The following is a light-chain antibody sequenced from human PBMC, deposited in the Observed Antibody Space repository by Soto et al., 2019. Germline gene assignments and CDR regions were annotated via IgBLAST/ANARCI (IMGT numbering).Light chain of an antibody. CDR2: DAS. Sequence: EIVLTQSPATLSLSPGERATLSCRASQSVSSYLAWYQQKAGQAPRLLIYDASNRATGIPARFSGSGSGTDFTLTISSLEPEDFAVYYCQQRSNWPPVFTFSPGTKVDIK. V-gene: IGKV3-11*01. CDR1: QSVSSY. J-gene: IGKJ3*01. CDR3: QQRSNWPPVFT.